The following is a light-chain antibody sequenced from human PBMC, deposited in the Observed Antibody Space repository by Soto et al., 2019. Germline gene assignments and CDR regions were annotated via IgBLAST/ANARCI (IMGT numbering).Light chain of an antibody. CDR1: QSISSG. V-gene: IGKV1-5*01. Sequence: DIQMTQSPSTLSASVGDRVTITCRASQSISSGLAWYQQKPGKAPKLLIYDASSLESGVPSRFSGSGSGTEFTLTISSLQPDDFATYYCQQYNSYWRTFGQGTKVEIK. CDR3: QQYNSYWRT. CDR2: DAS. J-gene: IGKJ1*01.